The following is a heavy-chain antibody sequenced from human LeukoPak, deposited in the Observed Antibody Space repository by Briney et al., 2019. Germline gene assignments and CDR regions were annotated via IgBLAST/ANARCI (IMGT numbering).Heavy chain of an antibody. J-gene: IGHJ4*02. CDR3: ASLGRSIAVCG. D-gene: IGHD6-6*01. Sequence: GGSLRLSCAASGFTFSSYSMNWVRQAPGKGLEWVSSISSSSYIYYADSVKGRFTISRDNAKNSLYLQMNSLRAEDTAVYYCASLGRSIAVCGWGQGTLVTVSS. V-gene: IGHV3-21*01. CDR1: GFTFSSYS. CDR2: ISSSSYI.